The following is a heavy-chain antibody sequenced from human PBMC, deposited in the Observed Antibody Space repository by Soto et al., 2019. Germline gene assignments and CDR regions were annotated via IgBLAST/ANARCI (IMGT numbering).Heavy chain of an antibody. CDR2: IIPIFGTA. D-gene: IGHD3-22*01. CDR1: GGTFSSYA. V-gene: IGHV1-69*13. J-gene: IGHJ4*02. Sequence: SVNVSCKASGGTFSSYAISWVRQAPGQGLEWMGGIIPIFGTANYAQKFQGRVTITADESTSTAYMELSSLRSEDTAVYYCAREKGVGYYDSSGYYSYWGQGTLVTVSS. CDR3: AREKGVGYYDSSGYYSY.